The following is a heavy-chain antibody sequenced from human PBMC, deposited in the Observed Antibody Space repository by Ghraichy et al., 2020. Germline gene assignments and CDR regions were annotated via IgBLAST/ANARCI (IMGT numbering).Heavy chain of an antibody. CDR1: RVTFKNYG. CDR3: VRDKNKSGDYRFGD. CDR2: IWYDGSNQ. Sequence: GGSLRLSCTMSRVTFKNYGFNWVRQAPGKGLEWVGVIWYDGSNQYYADSVKGRFAISRDNSKNTLYLQMNRLRAEDTATYYCVRDKNKSGDYRFGDWGQGAQVIVSS. V-gene: IGHV3-33*01. D-gene: IGHD4-17*01. J-gene: IGHJ4*02.